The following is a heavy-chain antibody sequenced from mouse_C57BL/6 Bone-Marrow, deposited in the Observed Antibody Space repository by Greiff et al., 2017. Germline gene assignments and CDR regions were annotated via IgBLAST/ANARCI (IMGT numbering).Heavy chain of an antibody. Sequence: QVQLKQPGAELVKPGASVKLSCKASGYTFTSYWMHWVKQRPGRGLEWIGRIDPNSGGTKYNEKFKGKATLTVDKPSSTAYMQLSSLTSEDSAVYYCASLYDYDRYFDVGGRGTTVTVSA. J-gene: IGHJ1*03. CDR3: ASLYDYDRYFDV. CDR2: IDPNSGGT. D-gene: IGHD2-4*01. CDR1: GYTFTSYW. V-gene: IGHV1-72*01.